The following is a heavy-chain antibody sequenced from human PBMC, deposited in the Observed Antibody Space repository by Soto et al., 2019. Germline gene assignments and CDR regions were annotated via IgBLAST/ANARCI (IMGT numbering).Heavy chain of an antibody. V-gene: IGHV4-39*01. J-gene: IGHJ4*02. CDR3: AIHIAAAGDIDY. CDR1: GGSISSSSYY. CDR2: IYYSGST. D-gene: IGHD6-13*01. Sequence: ETLSLTCTVSGGSISSSSYYWGWIRQPPGKGLEWIGSIYYSGSTYYNPSLKSRVTISVDTSKNQFSLKLSSVTAADTAVYYCAIHIAAAGDIDYWGQGTLVTVSS.